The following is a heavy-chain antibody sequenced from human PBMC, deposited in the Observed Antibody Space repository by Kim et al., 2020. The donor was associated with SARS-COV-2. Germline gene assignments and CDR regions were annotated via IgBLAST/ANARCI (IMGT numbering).Heavy chain of an antibody. CDR1: GFTFSDYY. V-gene: IGHV3-11*01. J-gene: IGHJ4*02. CDR2: ISSSGSTI. CDR3: AGHYYDFWSGLY. D-gene: IGHD3-3*01. Sequence: GGSLRLSCAASGFTFSDYYMSWIRQAPGKGLEGVSYISSSGSTIYYADSVKGRFTISRDNAKNSLYLQMNSLRAEDTAVYYCAGHYYDFWSGLYWGQGTLVTVSS.